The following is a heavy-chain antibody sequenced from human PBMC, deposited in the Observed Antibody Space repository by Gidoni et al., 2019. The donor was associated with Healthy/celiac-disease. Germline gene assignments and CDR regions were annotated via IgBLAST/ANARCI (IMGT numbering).Heavy chain of an antibody. CDR2: ISYDGSNK. Sequence: QVQLVESGGGVVQPGRSLRPSCAASGFTFSSYAMPWVRQAPGKGLEWVAVISYDGSNKYYADSVKGRFTISRDNSKNTLYLQMNSLRAEDTAVYYCASRIAVIFDYWGQGTLVTVSS. D-gene: IGHD6-19*01. CDR3: ASRIAVIFDY. CDR1: GFTFSSYA. J-gene: IGHJ4*02. V-gene: IGHV3-30-3*01.